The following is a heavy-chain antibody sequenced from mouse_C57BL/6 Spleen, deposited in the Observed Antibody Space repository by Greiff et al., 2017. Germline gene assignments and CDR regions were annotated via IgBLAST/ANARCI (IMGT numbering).Heavy chain of an antibody. J-gene: IGHJ2*01. D-gene: IGHD4-1*01. CDR2: IDPSDSYT. CDR1: GYTFTSYW. Sequence: QVQLQQPGAELVMPGASVKLFCKASGYTFTSYWMHWVKQRPGQGLEWIGEIDPSDSYTNYNQKFKGKSTLTVDKSSSTAYMQLSSLTSEDSAVYYCAILTEGDYWGQGTTLTVSS. CDR3: AILTEGDY. V-gene: IGHV1-69*01.